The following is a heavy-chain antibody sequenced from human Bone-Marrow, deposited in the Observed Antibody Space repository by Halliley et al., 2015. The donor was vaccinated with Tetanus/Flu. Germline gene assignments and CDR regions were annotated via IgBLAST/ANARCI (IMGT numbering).Heavy chain of an antibody. J-gene: IGHJ6*02. CDR2: IIPIFDTT. Sequence: QLVQSGAEVRRPGSSVKVSCKASGDTFKNYKTSWVRQAPGQGPEWMGGIIPIFDTTTYAQKFQGRVTITADESTSTTYMELSGLRSDDTAVYYCARDQIAARRSFFYYAMDVWGQGTTVTVAS. D-gene: IGHD6-6*01. CDR3: ARDQIAARRSFFYYAMDV. V-gene: IGHV1-69*01. CDR1: GDTFKNYK.